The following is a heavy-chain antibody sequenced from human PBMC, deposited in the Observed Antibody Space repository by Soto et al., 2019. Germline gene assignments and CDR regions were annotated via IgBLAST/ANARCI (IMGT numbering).Heavy chain of an antibody. CDR2: IYPGDSDT. J-gene: IGHJ4*02. CDR1: GDSFSRYW. Sequence: GEAVKISCKGSGDSFSRYWMGWVRQMPGKGLEWMGIIYPGDSDTRYSPSFQGQVTISADKSISTAYLQWSSLKASDTAMYYCARHPTGTTVDYWGQGTLVTVSS. D-gene: IGHD1-7*01. CDR3: ARHPTGTTVDY. V-gene: IGHV5-51*01.